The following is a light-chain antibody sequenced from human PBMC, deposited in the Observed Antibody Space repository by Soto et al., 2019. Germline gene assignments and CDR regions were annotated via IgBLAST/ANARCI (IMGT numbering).Light chain of an antibody. CDR2: SAS. CDR1: QDISVY. J-gene: IGKJ5*01. V-gene: IGKV1-27*01. Sequence: DIQMTQSPSSLSASVGDIVTITCRASQDISVYLAWYQLKPGKVPKLLIYSASTLQSGVPSRFSGSGSGTDFTLTISSLQPEDVATYYCQKFNTAPLTFGQGTRLEIK. CDR3: QKFNTAPLT.